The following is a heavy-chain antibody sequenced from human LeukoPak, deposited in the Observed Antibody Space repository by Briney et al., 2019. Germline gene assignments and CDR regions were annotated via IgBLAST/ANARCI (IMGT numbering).Heavy chain of an antibody. CDR3: ARGYCSGGTCYRSYFQH. CDR2: IYYSGST. D-gene: IGHD2-15*01. Sequence: SETLSLTCTVSGGSVSSGNYYWSWIRQPPGKGLEWIGYIYYSGSTNYSPSLKSRVTISIDTSKNQFSLKLSSVTAADTAVYYCARGYCSGGTCYRSYFQHWGQGALVTVSS. V-gene: IGHV4-61*01. J-gene: IGHJ1*01. CDR1: GGSVSSGNYY.